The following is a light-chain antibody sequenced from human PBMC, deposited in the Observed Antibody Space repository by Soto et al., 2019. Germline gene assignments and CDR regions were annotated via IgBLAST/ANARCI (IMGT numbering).Light chain of an antibody. CDR3: QHYKSYSWT. Sequence: DMQMTLSPSTLSATVGDRVTITCRASQSLSGWLSWYQQKPGKAPKLLIFKASSLESGVPSRFSGSGSWTQFTLTITSLQPEDFATYYCQHYKSYSWTFGQGTKVDI. J-gene: IGKJ1*01. V-gene: IGKV1-5*03. CDR2: KAS. CDR1: QSLSGW.